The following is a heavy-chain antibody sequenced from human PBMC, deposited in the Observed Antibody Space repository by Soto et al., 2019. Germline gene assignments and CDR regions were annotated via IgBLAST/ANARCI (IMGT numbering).Heavy chain of an antibody. Sequence: SVKVSCKASGGTFSSYAISWVRQAPGQGLEWMGGIIPIFGTANYAQKFQGRVTITADESTSTAYMELSSLRSEDTAVYYCARDRGYCSSTSCYGYYGMDVWGQGTTVTVSS. CDR3: ARDRGYCSSTSCYGYYGMDV. CDR2: IIPIFGTA. V-gene: IGHV1-69*13. D-gene: IGHD2-2*01. J-gene: IGHJ6*02. CDR1: GGTFSSYA.